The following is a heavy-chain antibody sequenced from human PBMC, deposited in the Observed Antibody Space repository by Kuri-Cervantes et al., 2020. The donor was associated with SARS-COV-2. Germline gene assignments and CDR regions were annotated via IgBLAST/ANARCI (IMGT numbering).Heavy chain of an antibody. D-gene: IGHD5-18*01. CDR1: GFTFSSYA. V-gene: IGHV3-30-3*01. CDR3: ARVVFDTAMVYFDY. Sequence: GESLKISCAASGFTFSSYAMHWVRQAPGKGLEWVAVISYDGSNKYYADSVKGRFTISRDNSKNTLYLQMNSLRAEDTAVYYCARVVFDTAMVYFDYWGQGTPVTVSS. CDR2: ISYDGSNK. J-gene: IGHJ4*02.